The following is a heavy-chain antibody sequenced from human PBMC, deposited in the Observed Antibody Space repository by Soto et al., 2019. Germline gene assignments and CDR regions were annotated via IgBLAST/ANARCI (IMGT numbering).Heavy chain of an antibody. CDR2: IYPGDSDT. J-gene: IGHJ6*02. Sequence: LGESLKISCKGSGYSFTSYWIGWVRQMPGKGLEWMGIIYPGDSDTRYSPSFQGQVTISADKSISTAYLQWSSLKASDTAMYYCARLSTGYSYGGHGMDVWGQGTTVTVSS. D-gene: IGHD5-18*01. CDR3: ARLSTGYSYGGHGMDV. CDR1: GYSFTSYW. V-gene: IGHV5-51*01.